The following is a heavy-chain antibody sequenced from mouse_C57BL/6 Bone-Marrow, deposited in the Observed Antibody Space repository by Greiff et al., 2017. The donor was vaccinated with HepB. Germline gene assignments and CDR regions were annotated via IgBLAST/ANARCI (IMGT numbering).Heavy chain of an antibody. D-gene: IGHD2-4*01. V-gene: IGHV14-4*01. CDR3: TTPVYYDYGGSTNYFDY. Sequence: EVQLQQSGAELVRPGVSVKLSCTASGFNIKDDYMHWVKQRPEQGLEWIGWIDPENGDTEYASKFQGKATITADTSSNTAYLQLSSLTSEDTAVYYCTTPVYYDYGGSTNYFDYWGQGTTLTVSS. J-gene: IGHJ2*01. CDR2: IDPENGDT. CDR1: GFNIKDDY.